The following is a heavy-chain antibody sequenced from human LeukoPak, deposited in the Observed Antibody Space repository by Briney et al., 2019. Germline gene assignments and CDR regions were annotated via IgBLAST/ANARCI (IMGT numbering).Heavy chain of an antibody. CDR2: INHSGST. D-gene: IGHD6-13*01. J-gene: IGHJ4*02. V-gene: IGHV4-34*01. CDR3: AGGRIAGGGTPSNRFNY. Sequence: SETLSLTCAVYGGSFSGYYWSWIRQPPGKGLEWIGEINHSGSTNYNPSLKSRVTISVDTSKNQFSLKLSSVTAADTAVYYFAGGRIAGGGTPSNRFNYLGQGTQVTVSS. CDR1: GGSFSGYY.